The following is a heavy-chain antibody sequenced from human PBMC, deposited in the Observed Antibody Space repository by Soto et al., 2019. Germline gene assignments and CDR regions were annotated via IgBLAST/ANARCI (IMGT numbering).Heavy chain of an antibody. CDR3: AKERDNGADRYYFDY. D-gene: IGHD2-8*01. CDR2: ISGSGDST. CDR1: GFTFSSYA. Sequence: EVQLLESGGILVHPGGSLRLSCAASGFTFSSYAMTWVRQAPGKGLEWVSAISGSGDSTYYADSVKGRFTISRDQSKITLYLQMHSLRAEDTAVYFGAKERDNGADRYYFDYWGQGTLVTVSS. V-gene: IGHV3-23*01. J-gene: IGHJ4*02.